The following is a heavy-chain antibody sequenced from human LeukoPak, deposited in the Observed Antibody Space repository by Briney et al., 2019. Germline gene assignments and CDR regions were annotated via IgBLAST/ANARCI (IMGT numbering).Heavy chain of an antibody. CDR2: INPNSGGT. V-gene: IGHV1-2*02. D-gene: IGHD3-22*01. CDR1: GYTFTGYY. CDR3: ARVNPFSQWLFSY. J-gene: IGHJ4*02. Sequence: ASVKVSCKASGYTFTGYYMHWVRQAPGQGLEWMGWINPNSGGTNYAQKFQGRVTMTRDTSISTAYMELSRLRSDDTAVYYRARVNPFSQWLFSYWGQGTLVTVSS.